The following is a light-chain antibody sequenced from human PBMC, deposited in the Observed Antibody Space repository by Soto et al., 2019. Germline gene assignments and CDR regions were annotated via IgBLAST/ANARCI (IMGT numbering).Light chain of an antibody. V-gene: IGKV3-20*01. CDR3: QQYDNSVWT. CDR1: QSVSNNY. Sequence: EIVLTQSPGTLSLSPGERATLSCRASQSVSNNYLAWYQQKPGQAPRLLIYGASTRATGIPARFSGSGSGTDFTLIISRLEPEDLAVYYCQQYDNSVWTFGQGTKVDIK. CDR2: GAS. J-gene: IGKJ1*01.